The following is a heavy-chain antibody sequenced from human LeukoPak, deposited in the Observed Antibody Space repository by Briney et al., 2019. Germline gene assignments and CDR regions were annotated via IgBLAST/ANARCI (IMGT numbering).Heavy chain of an antibody. D-gene: IGHD2-15*01. CDR1: GFTFSSYA. V-gene: IGHV3-23*01. J-gene: IGHJ6*02. CDR2: ISGNGGSA. Sequence: GGSLRLSCAASGFTFSSYAMSWVRQAPGKGLEWVSGISGNGGSAYYADSVKGRFTISRDNAKNTLYLQMNSLRAEDTAVYYCAPLPTATSNYYYYGMDVWGQGTTVTVSS. CDR3: APLPTATSNYYYYGMDV.